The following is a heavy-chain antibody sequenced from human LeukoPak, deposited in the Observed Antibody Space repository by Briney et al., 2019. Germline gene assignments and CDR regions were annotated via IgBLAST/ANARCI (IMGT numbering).Heavy chain of an antibody. CDR1: GFAFSSYA. CDR3: SRDRLGGLDL. Sequence: GGSLRLSCAASGFAFSSYAMHWVRQAPGKGLEWVSSISTMSNYIFYGDSVKGRFTISRDNAKNSVYLQMNSLRPEDTAVYYCSRDRLGGLDLWGQGTLVTVSS. D-gene: IGHD5-12*01. CDR2: ISTMSNYI. V-gene: IGHV3-21*01. J-gene: IGHJ5*02.